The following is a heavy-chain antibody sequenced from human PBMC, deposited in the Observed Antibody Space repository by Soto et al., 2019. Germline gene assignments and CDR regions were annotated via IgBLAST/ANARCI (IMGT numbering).Heavy chain of an antibody. CDR3: ASDDHYGEDRQAP. D-gene: IGHD3-10*01. CDR2: IDPSDGST. J-gene: IGHJ5*02. V-gene: IGHV1-46*01. Sequence: ASVKVSCKASGYTFTSYYMHWVRQAPGQGLEWMGIIDPSDGSTSYAQKFQGRVTMTRDTSTSTVYMELSSLRSEDTAVYYCASDDHYGEDRQAPWGKGTLVTVSS. CDR1: GYTFTSYY.